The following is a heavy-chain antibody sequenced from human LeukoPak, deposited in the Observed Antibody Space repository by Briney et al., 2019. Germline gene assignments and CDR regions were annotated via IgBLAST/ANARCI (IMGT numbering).Heavy chain of an antibody. CDR2: IKSDWSST. CDR3: SSGNSHAFDI. J-gene: IGHJ3*02. CDR1: GLPFSIYW. D-gene: IGHD4-23*01. Sequence: PGGPLRLPCGASGLPFSIYWTHGVRQSPGKALVGVPSIKSDWSSTSYADSVKGRFTISRDNSMNTLYLQMNNLRADDTAVYYCSSGNSHAFDIWGQGTMVTVSS. V-gene: IGHV3-74*01.